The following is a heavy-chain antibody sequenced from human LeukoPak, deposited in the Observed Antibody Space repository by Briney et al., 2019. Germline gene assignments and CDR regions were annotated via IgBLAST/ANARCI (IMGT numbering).Heavy chain of an antibody. V-gene: IGHV3-7*03. Sequence: GGSLRLSCGASGFTFSNYWMSRVRQAPGKGLEWVANIHQNGNEKYYVDSVKGRFSISRDNARDSLYLQMYSLRVEDTAVYYCERGAPWDCSGASCSLFDYWGQGTLVTVSS. CDR3: ERGAPWDCSGASCSLFDY. CDR1: GFTFSNYW. J-gene: IGHJ4*02. D-gene: IGHD2-15*01. CDR2: IHQNGNEK.